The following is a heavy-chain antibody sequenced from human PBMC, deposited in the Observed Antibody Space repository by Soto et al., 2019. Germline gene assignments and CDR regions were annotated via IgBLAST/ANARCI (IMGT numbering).Heavy chain of an antibody. CDR2: INAGNSNT. J-gene: IGHJ4*02. V-gene: IGHV1-3*01. CDR3: ARDRIYCSGGSCYPYYSDY. CDR1: GSTFTSYA. D-gene: IGHD2-15*01. Sequence: ASVKVSCQASGSTFTSYAMHLVRQAPGQRLEWMGWINAGNSNTTYSQKFQGRVTITRDTSASTAYMELSSLRSEDTAVYYCARDRIYCSGGSCYPYYSDYWGQGTLVTVSS.